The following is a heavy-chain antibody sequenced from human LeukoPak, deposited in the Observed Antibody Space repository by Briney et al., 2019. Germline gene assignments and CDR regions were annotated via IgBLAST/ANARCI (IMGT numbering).Heavy chain of an antibody. V-gene: IGHV7-4-1*02. CDR1: GYTFTSYA. J-gene: IGHJ4*02. Sequence: ASVKVSCKASGYTFTSYAMNWVRQAPAQGLEWMGWINTNTGNPTYAQGFTGRFVFSLDTSVSTAYLQISSLKAEDTAVYYCARVKRDNSSWYENDYWGQGTLVTVSS. CDR3: ARVKRDNSSWYENDY. CDR2: INTNTGNP. D-gene: IGHD6-13*01.